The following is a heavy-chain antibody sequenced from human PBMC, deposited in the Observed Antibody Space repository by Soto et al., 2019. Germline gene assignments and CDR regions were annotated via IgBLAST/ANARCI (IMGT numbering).Heavy chain of an antibody. CDR2: ISYDGSNK. CDR1: GFTFSSYA. D-gene: IGHD3-10*01. V-gene: IGHV3-30-3*01. J-gene: IGHJ6*04. CDR3: ARALSYGSGSYPIYYYYGMDV. Sequence: PGGSLRLSCAASGFTFSSYAMHWVRQAPGKGLEWVAVISYDGSNKYYADSVKGRFTISRDNSKNTLYLQMNSLRAEDTAVYYCARALSYGSGSYPIYYYYGMDVWGKGTRVTVCS.